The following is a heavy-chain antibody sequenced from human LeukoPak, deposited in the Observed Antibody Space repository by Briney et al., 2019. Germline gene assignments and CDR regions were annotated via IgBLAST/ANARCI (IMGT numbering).Heavy chain of an antibody. Sequence: QPGGSLRLSCAASGFTFSSYAMHWVRQAPGKGLEWVAVISYDGSNKYYADSVKGRFTISRDNSKNTLYLQMNSLRAEDTAVYYCARDRSLHYSSSWYFDYWGQGTLVTVSS. D-gene: IGHD6-13*01. CDR1: GFTFSSYA. V-gene: IGHV3-30*04. CDR3: ARDRSLHYSSSWYFDY. CDR2: ISYDGSNK. J-gene: IGHJ4*02.